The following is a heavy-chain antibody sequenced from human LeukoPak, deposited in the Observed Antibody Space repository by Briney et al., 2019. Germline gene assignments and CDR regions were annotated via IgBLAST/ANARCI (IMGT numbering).Heavy chain of an antibody. J-gene: IGHJ4*02. CDR3: ARLIEAAGIDF. CDR1: GFTFSSHW. Sequence: GGSLRLSCVASGFTFSSHWMSWVRQAPGKGLEWVANIKQDGSAKYCVDSVKGRFTISRDNAKNSLYLQMNSLRVEETAVYYCARLIEAAGIDFWGQGTLVTVSS. D-gene: IGHD5-12*01. CDR2: IKQDGSAK. V-gene: IGHV3-7*01.